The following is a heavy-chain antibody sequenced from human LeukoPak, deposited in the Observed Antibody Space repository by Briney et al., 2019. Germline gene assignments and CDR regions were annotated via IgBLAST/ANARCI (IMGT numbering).Heavy chain of an antibody. J-gene: IGHJ4*02. CDR3: AKHTAMVPGGFDY. CDR1: GFTLSSYG. D-gene: IGHD5-18*01. Sequence: GGSLRLSCAASGFTLSSYGMHWVRQAPGKGLEWVAVISYDGSNKYYADSVKGRFTISRDNSKNTLYLQMNSLRAEDTAVYYCAKHTAMVPGGFDYWGQGTLVTVSS. CDR2: ISYDGSNK. V-gene: IGHV3-30*18.